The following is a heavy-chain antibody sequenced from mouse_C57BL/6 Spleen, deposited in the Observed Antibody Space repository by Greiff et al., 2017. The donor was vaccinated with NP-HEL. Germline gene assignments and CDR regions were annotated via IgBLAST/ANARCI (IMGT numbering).Heavy chain of an antibody. Sequence: QVQLQQPGAELVKPGASVKMSCKASGYTFTSYWITWVKQRPGQGLEWIGDIYPGSGSTNYNEKFKSKATLTVDTSSSTAYMQLSSLTSEDSAVYYGAREGYYYGRGDYAMDYWGQGTSVTVSS. D-gene: IGHD1-1*01. CDR1: GYTFTSYW. V-gene: IGHV1-55*01. CDR2: IYPGSGST. CDR3: AREGYYYGRGDYAMDY. J-gene: IGHJ4*01.